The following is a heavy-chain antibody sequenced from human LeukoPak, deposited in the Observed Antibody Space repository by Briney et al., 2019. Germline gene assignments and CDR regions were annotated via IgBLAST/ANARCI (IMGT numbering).Heavy chain of an antibody. CDR3: ARVNIASGSYYASGY. V-gene: IGHV1-18*01. Sequence: EASVKVSCKASGYTFTSYGISWVRQAPGQGLEWMGWISAYNGNTNYAQKLQGRVTMTTDTSTSTAYMELRSLRSDDTAVYYCARVNIASGSYYASGYWGQETLVTVSS. CDR2: ISAYNGNT. CDR1: GYTFTSYG. J-gene: IGHJ4*02. D-gene: IGHD1-26*01.